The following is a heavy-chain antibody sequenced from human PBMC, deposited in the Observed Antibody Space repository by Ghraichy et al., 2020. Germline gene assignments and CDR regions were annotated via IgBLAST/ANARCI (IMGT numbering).Heavy chain of an antibody. Sequence: GGSLRLSCAASGFTFSSYSMNWVRQAPGKGLEWVSSISSSSSYIYYADSVKGRFTISRDNAKNSLYLQMNSLRAEDTAVYYCARVGSGGWPPIPRQDYWGQGTLVTVSS. V-gene: IGHV3-21*01. CDR1: GFTFSSYS. CDR3: ARVGSGGWPPIPRQDY. J-gene: IGHJ4*02. CDR2: ISSSSSYI. D-gene: IGHD6-19*01.